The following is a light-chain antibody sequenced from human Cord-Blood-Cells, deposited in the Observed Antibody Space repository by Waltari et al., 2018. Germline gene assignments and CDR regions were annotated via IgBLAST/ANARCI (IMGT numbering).Light chain of an antibody. Sequence: DIQLTHSPSSLSASVGDRVTITCRASQSTSSYLNMYQQKPGKAHKLLIYAASSLQNGVPSRFSGRGSGTDFTLTSSRLQPEEFASYYWQQNYHTRWTFHQGTKGEIK. CDR3: QQNYHTRWT. V-gene: IGKV1-39*01. CDR1: QSTSSY. J-gene: IGKJ1*01. CDR2: AAS.